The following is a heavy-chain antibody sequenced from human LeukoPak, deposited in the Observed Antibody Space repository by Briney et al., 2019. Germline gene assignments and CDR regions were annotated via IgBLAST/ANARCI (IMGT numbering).Heavy chain of an antibody. V-gene: IGHV3-23*01. J-gene: IGHJ4*02. Sequence: PGGSLSLSCAASGFTFSSYAMSWVRQAPGKGLEWVSGISDSGGSTYYADSVKGWFTISRDNSKNTLYVQMNSLRAEDTAVYNCAKTSYYYDSSGYYYFDYWGQGTLVTVSS. CDR3: AKTSYYYDSSGYYYFDY. D-gene: IGHD3-22*01. CDR1: GFTFSSYA. CDR2: ISDSGGST.